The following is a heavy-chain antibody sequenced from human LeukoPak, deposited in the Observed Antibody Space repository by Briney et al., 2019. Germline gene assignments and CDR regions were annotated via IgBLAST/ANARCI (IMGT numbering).Heavy chain of an antibody. J-gene: IGHJ4*02. Sequence: PGGSLRLSCAASGFTVSSNYMSWVRQAPGKGLEWVSVIYSGGSTYYADSVKGRFTISRDNSKNTLYLQMNSLRAEDTAVYYCARVDYGDAPFYFDYWGQGTLVTVSS. D-gene: IGHD4-17*01. CDR2: IYSGGST. CDR3: ARVDYGDAPFYFDY. CDR1: GFTVSSNY. V-gene: IGHV3-66*01.